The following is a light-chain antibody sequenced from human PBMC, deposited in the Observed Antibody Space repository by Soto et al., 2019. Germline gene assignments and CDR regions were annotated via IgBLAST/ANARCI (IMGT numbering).Light chain of an antibody. CDR3: QQYNNWPQT. Sequence: EILMTQSPATLSVSPGERATLSCRASQSVSSNLAWYQQKPGQAPRLLIYGASTRATGFPARFSGSGSGTEFTLTISSLQSEDFAVYYCQQYNNWPQTFGQGTKVDIK. J-gene: IGKJ1*01. CDR2: GAS. CDR1: QSVSSN. V-gene: IGKV3-15*01.